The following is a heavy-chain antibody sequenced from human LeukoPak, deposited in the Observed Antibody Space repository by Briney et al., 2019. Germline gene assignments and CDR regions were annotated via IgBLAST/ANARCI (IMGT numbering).Heavy chain of an antibody. D-gene: IGHD6-13*01. CDR2: IYYSGST. Sequence: PSETLSLTCTVSGGSISSYYWRWIRQPPGKGLEWIGYIYYSGSTNYNPSLKSRVTISVDTSKNQFSLKLSSVTAADTAVYYCAREAPPIAAAGFDYWGQGTLVTVSS. CDR3: AREAPPIAAAGFDY. CDR1: GGSISSYY. J-gene: IGHJ4*02. V-gene: IGHV4-59*01.